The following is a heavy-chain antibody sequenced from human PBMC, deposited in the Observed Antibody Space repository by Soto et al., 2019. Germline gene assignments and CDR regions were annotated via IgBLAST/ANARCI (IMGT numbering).Heavy chain of an antibody. Sequence: GKGLEWVAVISYDGSKKYYADSVKGRFTISRDNSKNSLYLQMNSLRAEDTAVYYCARGPMIIFVEANDPKRDDYSGMAVRG. CDR3: ARGPMIIFVEANDPKRDDYSGMAV. D-gene: IGHD3-16*01. J-gene: IGHJ6*04. V-gene: IGHV3-30-3*01. CDR2: ISYDGSKK.